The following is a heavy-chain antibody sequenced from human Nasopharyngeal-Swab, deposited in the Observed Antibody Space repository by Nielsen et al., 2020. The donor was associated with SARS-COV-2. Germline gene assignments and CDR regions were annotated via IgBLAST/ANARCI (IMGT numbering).Heavy chain of an antibody. CDR3: ARAHIVVVPAHNWFDP. J-gene: IGHJ5*02. Sequence: WIRQPPGKGLEWIGEINHSGSTNYNPSLKSRVTISVDTSKNQFSLKLSSATAADTAVYYCARAHIVVVPAHNWFDPWGQGTLVTVSS. CDR2: INHSGST. V-gene: IGHV4-34*01. D-gene: IGHD2-2*01.